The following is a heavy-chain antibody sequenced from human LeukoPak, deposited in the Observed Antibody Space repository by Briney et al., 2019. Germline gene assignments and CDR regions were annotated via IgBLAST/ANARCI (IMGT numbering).Heavy chain of an antibody. V-gene: IGHV4-31*03. CDR3: ARSPPGSKWLNPHFDY. J-gene: IGHJ4*02. Sequence: PSETLSLTCTVSGGSISSGGYYWSWIRQHPGKGLEWIGYIYYSGSTYYNPSLKSRVTISVDTSKNQFSLKLSSVTAADTAVYYCARSPPGSKWLNPHFDYWGQGTLVTVSS. CDR1: GGSISSGGYY. CDR2: IYYSGST. D-gene: IGHD3-22*01.